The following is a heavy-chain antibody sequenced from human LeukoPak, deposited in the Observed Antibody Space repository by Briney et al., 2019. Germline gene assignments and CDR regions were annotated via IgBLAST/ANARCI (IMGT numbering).Heavy chain of an antibody. D-gene: IGHD1-14*01. CDR1: GYTFSSYA. Sequence: ASVKVSCKGSGYTFSSYAIHWVRQAPGQRLEWMGWINAGNGDTKYSQKFQGRVTITRDTSATTAYMELSSLRSEDTAVYYCATGVMTTEQNFDYWGQGTLVTVSS. V-gene: IGHV1-3*01. CDR3: ATGVMTTEQNFDY. J-gene: IGHJ4*02. CDR2: INAGNGDT.